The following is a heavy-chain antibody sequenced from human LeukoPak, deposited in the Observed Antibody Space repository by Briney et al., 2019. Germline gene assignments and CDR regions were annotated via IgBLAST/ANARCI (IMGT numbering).Heavy chain of an antibody. CDR1: GFTFSSYW. Sequence: GGSLRLSCAASGFTFSSYWMSWVRQAPGKGLEWVAYIKQDGSEKYYVDSVKGRFTISRDNAKNSLYLQMNSLRAEDTAVYYCARASTGVVVVPAAMYYWGQGTLVTVSS. V-gene: IGHV3-7*01. CDR3: ARASTGVVVVPAAMYY. J-gene: IGHJ4*02. D-gene: IGHD2-2*01. CDR2: IKQDGSEK.